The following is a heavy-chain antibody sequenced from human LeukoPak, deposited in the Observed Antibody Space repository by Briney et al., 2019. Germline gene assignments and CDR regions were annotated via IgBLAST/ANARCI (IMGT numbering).Heavy chain of an antibody. CDR2: IIPIFGTA. CDR3: ARDLRAGYPKAYYFDY. J-gene: IGHJ4*02. CDR1: GGTFSSYA. Sequence: GASVKVSCKASGGTFSSYAISWVRQAPGQGLEWMGGIIPIFGTANYAQKFQGRVTITADESTSTAYMELSSLRSEDTAVYYCARDLRAGYPKAYYFDYWGQGTLVTVSS. V-gene: IGHV1-69*13. D-gene: IGHD3-9*01.